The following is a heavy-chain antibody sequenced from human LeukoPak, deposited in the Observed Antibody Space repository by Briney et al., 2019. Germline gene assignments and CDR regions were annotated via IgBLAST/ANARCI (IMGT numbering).Heavy chain of an antibody. CDR1: GGSISSSSYY. D-gene: IGHD2-2*01. Sequence: PSETLSLTCTVSGGSISSSSYYWGWIRQPPGKGLEWIGSIYHTGSTYYNPSLKSRVTISVDTSKNQFSLKLSSVTAADTAVYYCARHLDRYGSSTCSALVSCDIWGQGTMVTVSS. V-gene: IGHV4-39*01. J-gene: IGHJ3*02. CDR2: IYHTGST. CDR3: ARHLDRYGSSTCSALVSCDI.